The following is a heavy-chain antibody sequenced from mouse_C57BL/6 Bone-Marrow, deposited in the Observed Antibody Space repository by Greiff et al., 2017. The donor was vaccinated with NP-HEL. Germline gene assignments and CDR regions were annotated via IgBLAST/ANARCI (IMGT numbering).Heavy chain of an antibody. D-gene: IGHD1-1*01. V-gene: IGHV1-64*01. CDR3: ARSGGGSSFAY. CDR1: GYTFTSYW. CDR2: IHPNSGST. Sequence: VQLQQSGAELVKPGASVKLSCKASGYTFTSYWMHWVKQRPGQGLEWIGMIHPNSGSTNYNEKFKSKATLTVDKSSSTAYMQLSSLTSEDSAVYYCARSGGGSSFAYWGQGTLVTVSA. J-gene: IGHJ3*01.